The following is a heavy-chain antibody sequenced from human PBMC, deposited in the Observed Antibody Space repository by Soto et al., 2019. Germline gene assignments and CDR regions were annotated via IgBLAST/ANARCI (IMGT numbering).Heavy chain of an antibody. CDR2: IYYSGST. D-gene: IGHD5-12*01. Sequence: PSETLSLTCTVSGGSISSYYWSWIRQPPGKGLEWIGYIYYSGSTNYNPSLKSRVTISVDTSKNQFSLKLSSVTAADTAVYYCAREGTKRWLQLRAFDIWGQGTMVTVSS. CDR1: GGSISSYY. V-gene: IGHV4-59*01. J-gene: IGHJ3*02. CDR3: AREGTKRWLQLRAFDI.